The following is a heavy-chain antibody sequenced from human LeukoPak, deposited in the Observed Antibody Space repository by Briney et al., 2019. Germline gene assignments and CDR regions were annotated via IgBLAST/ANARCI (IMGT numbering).Heavy chain of an antibody. D-gene: IGHD2-21*02. CDR3: TRTGLRGVTGDYHALDV. CDR1: GFAFSGYD. J-gene: IGHJ6*02. Sequence: GGSLRLSCAGNGFAFSGYDMHWVRQVTGKGLEWLSTIFGSGDTFYADSVKGRFTISRTNAESSLYLQMSSLRAGDTAVYYCTRTGLRGVTGDYHALDVWGQGTTVTVSS. CDR2: IFGSGDT. V-gene: IGHV3-13*01.